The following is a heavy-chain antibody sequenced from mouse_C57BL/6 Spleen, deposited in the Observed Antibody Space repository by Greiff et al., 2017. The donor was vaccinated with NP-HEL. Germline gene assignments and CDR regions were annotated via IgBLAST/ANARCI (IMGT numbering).Heavy chain of an antibody. CDR3: ARYSNYFDY. CDR1: GYSFTDYY. CDR2: INPKYGTT. V-gene: IGHV1-39*01. Sequence: EVQLQESGPELVKPGASVKMSCKASGYSFTDYYMHWVKQSTGKGLEWIGVINPKYGTTSYNQKFKGKATLTADKSSSTADMELNSLTSEDAAVYYCARYSNYFDYWGQGTTLTVSA. D-gene: IGHD2-5*01. J-gene: IGHJ2*01.